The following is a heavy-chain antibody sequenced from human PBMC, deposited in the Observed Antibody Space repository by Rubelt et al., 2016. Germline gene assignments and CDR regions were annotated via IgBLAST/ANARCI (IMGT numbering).Heavy chain of an antibody. CDR1: GGSFSGYY. Sequence: QVQLQQWGAGLLKPSETLSLTCAVYGGSFSGYYWSWIRQPPGKGLEWIGEINHSGSTNYNPSLKSRVPISVDTSKNTCSRKRGSGTAADTAVYYCASRYQLLPPLIWGQGTMVTVSS. D-gene: IGHD2-2*01. CDR2: INHSGST. J-gene: IGHJ3*02. V-gene: IGHV4-34*01. CDR3: ASRYQLLPPLI.